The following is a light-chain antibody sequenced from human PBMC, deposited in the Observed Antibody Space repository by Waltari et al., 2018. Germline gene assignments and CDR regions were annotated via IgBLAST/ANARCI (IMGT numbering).Light chain of an antibody. CDR3: CSYADSRGV. J-gene: IGLJ2*01. V-gene: IGLV2-23*02. Sequence: QSALTQPASVSGSPGPSITLPCTGTTSDIGAYNDVSWYQLHPGKVPKLIIYDVAKRPSGVSQRFSGSKSGNTASLTISGLQAEDEADYYCCSYADSRGVFGGGTTLTVL. CDR1: TSDIGAYND. CDR2: DVA.